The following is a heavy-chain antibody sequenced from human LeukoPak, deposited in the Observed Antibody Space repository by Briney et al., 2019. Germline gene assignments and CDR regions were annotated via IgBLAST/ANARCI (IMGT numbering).Heavy chain of an antibody. CDR3: ASGTTVSSSAAASFDY. V-gene: IGHV1-69*10. CDR2: IIPILGIA. D-gene: IGHD6-13*01. Sequence: GASVKVSCKASGGTFSSYAISWVRQAPGQGLEWMGGIIPILGIANYAQKFQGRVTTTADKSTSTAYMELSSLRSEDTAVYYCASGTTVSSSAAASFDYWGQGTLVTVSS. J-gene: IGHJ4*02. CDR1: GGTFSSYA.